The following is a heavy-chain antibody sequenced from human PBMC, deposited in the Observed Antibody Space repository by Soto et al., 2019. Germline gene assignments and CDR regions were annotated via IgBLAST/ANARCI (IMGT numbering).Heavy chain of an antibody. CDR3: ARGRGIGVSSTWNIYWYYNMDV. CDR2: IMPMFATT. V-gene: IGHV1-69*01. Sequence: QVQLVQSGAEVRKSGSSVKVSCKAAGGTFSDYALSWVRQAPGQGLEWMGGIMPMFATTNYAQKFQGRVTITADDSATTAHMELSSLKSEDTAVYYCARGRGIGVSSTWNIYWYYNMDVWGQGTTVTVSS. CDR1: GGTFSDYA. D-gene: IGHD6-13*01. J-gene: IGHJ6*02.